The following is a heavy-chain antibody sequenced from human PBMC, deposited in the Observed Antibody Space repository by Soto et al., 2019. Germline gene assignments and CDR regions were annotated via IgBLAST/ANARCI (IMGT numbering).Heavy chain of an antibody. J-gene: IGHJ3*02. CDR2: ISYDGSNK. V-gene: IGHV3-30*18. Sequence: QVQLVESGGGVVQPGRSLRLSCAASGFTFSSYGMHWVRQAPGKGLEWVAVISYDGSNKYYADSVKGRFTISRDNSKNTLYLQMNSLRAEDTAVYYCAKDMTTVVTPCAFDIWGQGTMVTVSS. CDR3: AKDMTTVVTPCAFDI. D-gene: IGHD4-17*01. CDR1: GFTFSSYG.